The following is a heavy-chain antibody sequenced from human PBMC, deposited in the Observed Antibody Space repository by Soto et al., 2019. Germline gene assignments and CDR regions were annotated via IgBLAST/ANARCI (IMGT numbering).Heavy chain of an antibody. J-gene: IGHJ4*02. D-gene: IGHD3-3*01. Sequence: GGSLRLSCAASGFTFSDYDMHWVRQAPGKGLDWVSRILFDGSNKYYADSVKCRFTISRDNSKNKLYLQMNSLRAEDTAVYYCAKWGLTIFGVGHWGQGTLVTVSS. CDR2: ILFDGSNK. CDR1: GFTFSDYD. V-gene: IGHV3-30*18. CDR3: AKWGLTIFGVGH.